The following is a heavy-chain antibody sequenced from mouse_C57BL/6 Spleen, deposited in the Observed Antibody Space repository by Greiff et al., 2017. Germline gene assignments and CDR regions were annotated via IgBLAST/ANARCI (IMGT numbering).Heavy chain of an antibody. V-gene: IGHV14-2*01. CDR1: GFNIKDYY. Sequence: VQLQQSGAELVKPGASVKLSCTASGFNIKDYYMHWVKQRPEQGLEWIGRIDPEDGETKSAPKFQGKATITADTSSNTAYLQLSSLASEDTAVYYCARSDCGGRGGYWGQGTTLTVSS. CDR2: IDPEDGET. D-gene: IGHD1-1*02. CDR3: ARSDCGGRGGY. J-gene: IGHJ2*01.